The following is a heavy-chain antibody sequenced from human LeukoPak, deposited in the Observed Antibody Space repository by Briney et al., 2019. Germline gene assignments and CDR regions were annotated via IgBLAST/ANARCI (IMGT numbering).Heavy chain of an antibody. CDR2: IYYSGSN. CDR1: GGSISSGGYY. D-gene: IGHD2-2*01. Sequence: PSQTLSLTCTVSGGSISSGGYYWSWLRQHPGKGLEWIGYIYYSGSNYYNPSLKSRVTISVDTSKNQFSLKLSSVTAADTAVYYCARASVVTAAYDYWGQGTLVTVSS. CDR3: ARASVVTAAYDY. J-gene: IGHJ4*02. V-gene: IGHV4-31*03.